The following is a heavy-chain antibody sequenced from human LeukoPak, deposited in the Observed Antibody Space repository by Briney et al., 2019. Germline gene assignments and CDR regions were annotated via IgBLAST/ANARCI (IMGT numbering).Heavy chain of an antibody. CDR1: GFTFSNYG. CDR2: ISFDGSNK. Sequence: PGGSLRLSCATSGFTFSNYGMHWVRQAPGKGLEWVAVISFDGSNKFYSDSLKGRLTISRDNSKNTLHLQMESLRPDDTGVYYCAKATSGNEDVSEAGGGWFDPWGQGTLVTVSS. CDR3: AKATSGNEDVSEAGGGWFDP. J-gene: IGHJ5*02. D-gene: IGHD2-2*01. V-gene: IGHV3-30*18.